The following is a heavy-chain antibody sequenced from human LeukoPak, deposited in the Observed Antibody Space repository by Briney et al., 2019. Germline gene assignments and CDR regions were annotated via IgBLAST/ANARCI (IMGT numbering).Heavy chain of an antibody. D-gene: IGHD3-22*01. V-gene: IGHV4-30-4*01. Sequence: SETLSLTCTVSGGSISSGDYYWSWIRQPPGKGLEWIGYIYYSVSTYYNPSLKSRVTISVDTSKNQFSLKLSSVTAADTAVYYCAGLYDSSGTYYFDYWGQGTLVTVSS. CDR1: GGSISSGDYY. CDR2: IYYSVST. CDR3: AGLYDSSGTYYFDY. J-gene: IGHJ4*02.